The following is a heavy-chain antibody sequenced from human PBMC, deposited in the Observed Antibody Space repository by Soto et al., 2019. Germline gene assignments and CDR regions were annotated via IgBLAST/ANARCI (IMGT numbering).Heavy chain of an antibody. CDR3: TTLLATIPDY. CDR2: INSETDGGTT. CDR1: DFNFSNAW. Sequence: EVQLVESGGCSVKPGGSLRLSCAASDFNFSNAWMNWVRQAPGKGLEWVGRINSETDGGTTDYASPVKGRFSISRDASKNTLYLPMHSLKTEDTAVYYCTTLLATIPDYWGQGTLVTVSS. D-gene: IGHD5-12*01. J-gene: IGHJ4*02. V-gene: IGHV3-15*07.